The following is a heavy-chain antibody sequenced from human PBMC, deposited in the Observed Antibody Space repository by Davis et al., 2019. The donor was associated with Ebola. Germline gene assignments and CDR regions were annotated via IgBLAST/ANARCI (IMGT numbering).Heavy chain of an antibody. V-gene: IGHV3-33*01. Sequence: PGGSLRLSCAASGFTFSSYGMHWVRQAPGKGLEWVAVIWYDGSNKYYADSVKGRFTISRDNSKNTLYLQMNSLRAEDTAVYYCARYCSSTSCPKGAFDIWGQGTMVTVSS. D-gene: IGHD2-2*01. CDR3: ARYCSSTSCPKGAFDI. J-gene: IGHJ3*02. CDR2: IWYDGSNK. CDR1: GFTFSSYG.